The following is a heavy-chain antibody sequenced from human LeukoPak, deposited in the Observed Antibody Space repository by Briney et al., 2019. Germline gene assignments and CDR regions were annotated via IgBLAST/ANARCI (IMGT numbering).Heavy chain of an antibody. D-gene: IGHD1-1*01. CDR1: GYSFTSYW. J-gene: IGHJ4*02. CDR2: IYPGDSDT. CDR3: ARHADWNDVVY. V-gene: IGHV5-51*01. Sequence: GESLQISCKGSGYSFTSYWIGWVRQMPRKGLEWMGIIYPGDSDTRYSPSFQGQVTISADKSISTAYLQWSSLKASDTAMYYCARHADWNDVVYWGQGTLVTVSS.